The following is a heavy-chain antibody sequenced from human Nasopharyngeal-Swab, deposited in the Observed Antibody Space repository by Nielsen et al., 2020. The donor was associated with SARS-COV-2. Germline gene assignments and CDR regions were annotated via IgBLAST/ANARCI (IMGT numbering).Heavy chain of an antibody. CDR3: ARYSSSWYYFDY. V-gene: IGHV3-66*02. CDR1: GFTVSSNY. CDR2: IYSGGST. Sequence: GESLKISCAASGFTVSSNYMSWVRQAPGKGLEWVSVIYSGGSTYYADSVKGRFTISRDNSKNTLYLQMNSLRAGDTAVYYCARYSSSWYYFDYWGQGTLVTVSS. D-gene: IGHD6-13*01. J-gene: IGHJ4*02.